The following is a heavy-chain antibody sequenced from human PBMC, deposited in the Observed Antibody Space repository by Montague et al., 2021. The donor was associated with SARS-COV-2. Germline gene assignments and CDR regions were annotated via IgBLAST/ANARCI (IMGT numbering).Heavy chain of an antibody. J-gene: IGHJ3*02. V-gene: IGHV2-70*11. Sequence: PALVKPTQTLTLTCTFSGFSLSTSGMCVSWIRQPPGKALEWLTRXDWDDDKYYSTSLKTRLTISKDTSKNQVVLTMTNMDPVDTATYYCARIQATVNAFDIWGQGTMVTVSS. CDR2: XDWDDDK. CDR3: ARIQATVNAFDI. CDR1: GFSLSTSGMC. D-gene: IGHD4-17*01.